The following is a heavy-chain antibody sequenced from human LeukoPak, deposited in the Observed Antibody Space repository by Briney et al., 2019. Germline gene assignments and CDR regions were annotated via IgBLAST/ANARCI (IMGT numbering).Heavy chain of an antibody. V-gene: IGHV1-69*05. CDR2: IIPIFGTA. D-gene: IGHD2-8*01. CDR3: AALGYCTNGVCAGIDY. CDR1: GGTFSSYA. Sequence: SVKVSCKASGGTFSSYAISWVRQAPGQGLEWMGRIIPIFGTANYAQRFQGRVTITTDESTSTAYMELSSLRSEDTAVYYCAALGYCTNGVCAGIDYWGQGTLVTVSS. J-gene: IGHJ4*02.